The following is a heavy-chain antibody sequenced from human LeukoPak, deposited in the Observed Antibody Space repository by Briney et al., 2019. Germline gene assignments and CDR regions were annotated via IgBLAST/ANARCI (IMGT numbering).Heavy chain of an antibody. D-gene: IGHD3-22*01. J-gene: IGHJ4*02. CDR2: TYYRSKWYI. CDR3: ARTGDSRGYYSFYY. V-gene: IGHV6-1*01. Sequence: SQTLSLTFAISGDSFSNNSAAWNWLRQSPSRGLEWLGRTYYRSKWYIDCAVSLNSRLTINSHTSQNLFSLQLISVTPEDTAVYYCARTGDSRGYYSFYYWGQGTLVTVCS. CDR1: GDSFSNNSAA.